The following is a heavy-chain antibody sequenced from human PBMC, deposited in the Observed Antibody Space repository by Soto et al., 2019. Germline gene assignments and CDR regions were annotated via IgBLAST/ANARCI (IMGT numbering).Heavy chain of an antibody. CDR1: GGSISSSSYY. J-gene: IGHJ3*02. CDR2: IYYSGST. Sequence: SETLSLTYTGSGGSISSSSYYWGWIRQPPGKGREWIGSIYYSGSTYYSPYLKSRVTISVDTSKNQSYLKLSSVTAGDTAVYYCARRKAMADLGPFDIWGQVQMVTV. CDR3: ARRKAMADLGPFDI. D-gene: IGHD5-18*01. V-gene: IGHV4-39*01.